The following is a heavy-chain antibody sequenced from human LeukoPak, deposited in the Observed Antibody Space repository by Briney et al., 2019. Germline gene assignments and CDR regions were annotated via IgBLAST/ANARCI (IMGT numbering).Heavy chain of an antibody. CDR2: IRYDGSNK. J-gene: IGHJ4*02. CDR3: ARGWLQSFDY. Sequence: GGSLRLSCAASGFTFSSYGMHWVRQAPGKGLEWVAFIRYDGSNKYYADSVKGRFTISRDNSKNTLYLQMNSLRAEDTAVYYCARGWLQSFDYWGQGTLVTVSS. D-gene: IGHD5-24*01. CDR1: GFTFSSYG. V-gene: IGHV3-30*02.